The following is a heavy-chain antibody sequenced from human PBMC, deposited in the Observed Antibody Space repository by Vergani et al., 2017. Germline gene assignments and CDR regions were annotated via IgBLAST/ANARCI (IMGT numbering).Heavy chain of an antibody. Sequence: QVQLQQWVGGLLTPSETLSLTCVVNGGSFTSYHWTLIRQSPGEGLEVVGDIDHTVRPDYNPSLKCRLTISIDKSRNQFSLTLNSVTATDTAIYFCARVNTETNGHLYYYYYMDVWGQGTAVTVS. CDR3: ARVNTETNGHLYYYYYMDV. CDR2: IDHTVRP. D-gene: IGHD4-11*01. CDR1: GGSFTSYH. J-gene: IGHJ6*03. V-gene: IGHV4-34*01.